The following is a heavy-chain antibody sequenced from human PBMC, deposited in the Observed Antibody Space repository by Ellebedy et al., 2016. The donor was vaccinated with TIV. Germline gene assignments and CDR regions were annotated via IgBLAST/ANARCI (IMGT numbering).Heavy chain of an antibody. CDR2: ISGSSLTK. J-gene: IGHJ3*02. Sequence: GESLKISCAASGFTFSPYSMNWVRQAPWKGLEWVSYISGSSLTKFYADSVKGRFTISRDNAESSLFLQMDSLRVEDTAVYYCARDMAWGNERMNDAFDIWGQGTMVIVSS. CDR3: ARDMAWGNERMNDAFDI. CDR1: GFTFSPYS. D-gene: IGHD7-27*01. V-gene: IGHV3-48*04.